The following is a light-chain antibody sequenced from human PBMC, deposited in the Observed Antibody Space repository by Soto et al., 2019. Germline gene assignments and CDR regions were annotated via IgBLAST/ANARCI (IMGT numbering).Light chain of an antibody. Sequence: DIQLTQSPSFLSASVGDRVTITCRASQDINSYLAWYQQKPGKAPKLLIFGASTLQSGVPSRFSGSGSGTAFTLTISSLQPEDFATYYCQQLNSYSIFTFGPGTKVDI. J-gene: IGKJ3*01. V-gene: IGKV1-9*01. CDR2: GAS. CDR1: QDINSY. CDR3: QQLNSYSIFT.